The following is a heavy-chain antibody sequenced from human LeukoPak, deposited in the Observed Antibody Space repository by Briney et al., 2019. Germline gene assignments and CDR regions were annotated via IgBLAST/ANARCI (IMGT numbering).Heavy chain of an antibody. D-gene: IGHD2-21*01. V-gene: IGHV2-5*02. CDR3: VHRQYYGGGTYSPFNH. J-gene: IGHJ4*02. CDR1: GFSLDSDRVA. CDR2: TYGDDDR. Sequence: SGPTLVEPTQTLTLTCTFSGFSLDSDRVAVGWIRQPPGKALEWLALTYGDDDRRYSSSLKSRLTITRDTSRNQVVLTMTNMDPVDTGTYFCVHRQYYGGGTYSPFNHWGLGILVTVTS.